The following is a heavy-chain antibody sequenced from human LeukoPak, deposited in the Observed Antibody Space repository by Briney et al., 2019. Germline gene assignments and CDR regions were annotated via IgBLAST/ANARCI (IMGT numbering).Heavy chain of an antibody. CDR3: ARVGDYSPRGWFDP. D-gene: IGHD4-11*01. V-gene: IGHV1-46*01. Sequence: ASVKVSCKASGYTFTSYYIHWVRQAPGQGLEWMGIINSSGGSTTYAQKFQGRVTMTRDMSTRTLYMELSSLRSEDTAFYYCARVGDYSPRGWFDPWGQGTLVTVSS. CDR1: GYTFTSYY. CDR2: INSSGGST. J-gene: IGHJ5*02.